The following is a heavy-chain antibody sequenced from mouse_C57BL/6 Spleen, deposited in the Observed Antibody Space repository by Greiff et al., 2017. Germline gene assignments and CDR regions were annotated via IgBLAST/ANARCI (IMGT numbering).Heavy chain of an antibody. V-gene: IGHV1-55*01. CDR1: GYTFTSYW. J-gene: IGHJ2*01. D-gene: IGHD1-1*01. CDR2: IYPGSGST. Sequence: QVQLQQPGAELVKPGASVKMSCKASGYTFTSYWITWVKQRPGQGLEWIGDIYPGSGSTNYNEKFKSKATLPVDTSSSTAYMQLSSLTSEDSAVYYCARDYYGALAGYWGQGTTLTVSS. CDR3: ARDYYGALAGY.